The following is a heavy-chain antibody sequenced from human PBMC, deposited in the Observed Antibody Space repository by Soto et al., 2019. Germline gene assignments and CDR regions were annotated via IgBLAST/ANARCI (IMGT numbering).Heavy chain of an antibody. D-gene: IGHD6-6*01. Sequence: GGSLRLSCAASGFTFSSYWMHWVRQAPGKGLVWVSRINSDGSSTSYADSVKGRFTISRDNAKNTLYLQMNSLRAEDTAVYYCASNFEYSSSPPFDYWGQGTLVTVSS. V-gene: IGHV3-74*01. J-gene: IGHJ4*02. CDR2: INSDGSST. CDR1: GFTFSSYW. CDR3: ASNFEYSSSPPFDY.